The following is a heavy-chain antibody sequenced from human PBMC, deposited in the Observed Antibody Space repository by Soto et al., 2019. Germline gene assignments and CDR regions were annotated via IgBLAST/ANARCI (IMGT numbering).Heavy chain of an antibody. CDR1: GFTFRDYG. J-gene: IGHJ4*02. CDR2: ISGRGDRT. V-gene: IGHV3-23*01. D-gene: IGHD2-21*01. CDR3: AKDVFADSKPFDY. Sequence: EEQLLESGGGLVQPGGSLRLSCAVSGFTFRDYGMSWVRQAPGQGLEWVSAISGRGDRTYYADSVKGRFTISRDNSKNTLHLQMNTLRAEDTAIYFCAKDVFADSKPFDYWGQGTLVTVSS.